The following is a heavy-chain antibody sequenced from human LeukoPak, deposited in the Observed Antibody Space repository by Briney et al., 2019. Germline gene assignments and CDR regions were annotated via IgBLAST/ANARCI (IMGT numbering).Heavy chain of an antibody. D-gene: IGHD1-26*01. CDR2: ISWNSDTI. J-gene: IGHJ4*02. CDR1: GFTFDEYA. CDR3: AKSKSPGSYYLPPDY. V-gene: IGHV3-9*01. Sequence: GRSLRLSCAASGFTFDEYAMHWVRQAPGKGLEWVSSISWNSDTIGYADSVKGRFTISRDDARNSLYLQLNSLRREDTALYYCAKSKSPGSYYLPPDYWGQGTLVTVSS.